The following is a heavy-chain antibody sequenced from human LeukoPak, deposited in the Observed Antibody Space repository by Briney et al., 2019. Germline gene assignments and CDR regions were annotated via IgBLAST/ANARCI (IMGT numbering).Heavy chain of an antibody. J-gene: IGHJ4*02. CDR2: IYYSGSA. Sequence: SETLSLTCTVSGGSISSYYWSWFRQPPGKGLEWIGYIYYSGSANYNPSLKSRVTISVETSKNQFSLKLSSVTAADTAVYYCARVSSGIDYWGQGTLVTVSS. CDR3: ARVSSGIDY. CDR1: GGSISSYY. D-gene: IGHD6-19*01. V-gene: IGHV4-59*01.